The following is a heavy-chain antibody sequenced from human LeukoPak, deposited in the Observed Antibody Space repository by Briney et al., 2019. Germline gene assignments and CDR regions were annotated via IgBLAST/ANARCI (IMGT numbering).Heavy chain of an antibody. CDR2: IDYSGGST. J-gene: IGHJ4*02. CDR3: ANDLGWIQLNLG. D-gene: IGHD5-18*01. V-gene: IGHV3-23*01. CDR1: GFTLSSYE. Sequence: GGSLRLSCTASGFTLSSYEMSWIRQAPGKGLEWVSSIDYSGGSTHYADSVMGRFTISRDNSKNTLYLQLNSLSADDTAVYYCANDLGWIQLNLGRGQGTLVTVSS.